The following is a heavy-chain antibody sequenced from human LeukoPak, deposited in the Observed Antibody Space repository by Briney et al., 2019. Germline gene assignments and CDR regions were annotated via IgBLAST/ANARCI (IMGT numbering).Heavy chain of an antibody. D-gene: IGHD3-3*01. CDR2: ISSSSSTI. CDR1: GFTFSSYS. CDR3: ARVYYDFWSGYYCFDY. V-gene: IGHV3-48*04. Sequence: GGSLRLSCAASGFTFSSYSMNWVRQAPGKGLEWVSYISSSSSTIYYVDSVKGRFTISRDNAKNSLYLQMNSLRAEDTAVYYCARVYYDFWSGYYCFDYWGQGTLVTVSS. J-gene: IGHJ4*02.